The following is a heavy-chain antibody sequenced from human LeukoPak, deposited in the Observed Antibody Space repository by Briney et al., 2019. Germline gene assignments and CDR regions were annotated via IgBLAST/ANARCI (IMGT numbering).Heavy chain of an antibody. J-gene: IGHJ4*02. V-gene: IGHV1-24*01. Sequence: ASVKVSCKVSGYTLTELSMHWVRQAPGKGLEWMGGLDPEDGETIYAQKFQGRVTMTEDTSTDTAYMELSSLRSEDTAVYYCATVSGRVVAALNWGQGTLVTVSS. D-gene: IGHD2-15*01. CDR2: LDPEDGET. CDR3: ATVSGRVVAALN. CDR1: GYTLTELS.